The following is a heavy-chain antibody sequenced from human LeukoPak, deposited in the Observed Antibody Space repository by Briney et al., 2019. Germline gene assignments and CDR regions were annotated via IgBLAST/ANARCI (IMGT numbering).Heavy chain of an antibody. CDR2: IRYDGSNK. Sequence: GGSLRLSCAASGFTFSSYGMHWVRQAPGKGLEWVAFIRYDGSNKYYADSVKGRFTISRDNSKNTLYPQMNSLRAEDTAVYYCAKGNGYLLVVWGQGTLVTVSS. D-gene: IGHD5-18*01. V-gene: IGHV3-30*02. J-gene: IGHJ4*02. CDR1: GFTFSSYG. CDR3: AKGNGYLLVV.